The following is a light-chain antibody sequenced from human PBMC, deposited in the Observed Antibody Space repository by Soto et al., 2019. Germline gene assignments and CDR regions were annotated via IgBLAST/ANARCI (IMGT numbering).Light chain of an antibody. V-gene: IGLV1-44*01. J-gene: IGLJ3*02. CDR1: SSNIGIGSNT. CDR2: SSD. Sequence: QSVLTQPPSASGTPGQRVTISCSGSSSNIGIGSNTVNWYQQLPGTAPKLLIYSSDQRPSGVPDRFSGSESGTSASLAISGLQSDDEADYYCAAWDDSLNGRVFGGGTKLTVL. CDR3: AAWDDSLNGRV.